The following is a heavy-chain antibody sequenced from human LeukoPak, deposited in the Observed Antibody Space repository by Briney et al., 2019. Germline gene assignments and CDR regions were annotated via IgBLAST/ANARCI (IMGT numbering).Heavy chain of an antibody. CDR1: GGTFSSYA. V-gene: IGHV1-69*01. CDR3: ARDRYSSSWLGYFDY. D-gene: IGHD6-13*01. Sequence: SVKVSCKASGGTFSSYAISWVRQAPGQGLEWMGGIIPIFGTANYAQKFQGRVTITADESTSTAYMELSSLRSEDTAVYYCARDRYSSSWLGYFDYWGQGTLVTVSS. J-gene: IGHJ4*02. CDR2: IIPIFGTA.